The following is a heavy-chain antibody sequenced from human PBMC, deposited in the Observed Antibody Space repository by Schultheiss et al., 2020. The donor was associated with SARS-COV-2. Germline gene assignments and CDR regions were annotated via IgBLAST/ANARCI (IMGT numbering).Heavy chain of an antibody. D-gene: IGHD3-3*01. V-gene: IGHV3-23*01. J-gene: IGHJ3*02. CDR3: ANDPSRVYDFWSGSDDAFDI. Sequence: GGSLRLSCAASGFTFSSYAMSWVRQAPGKGLEWVSAISGSGGSTYYADSVKGRFTISRDNSKNTLYLQMNSLRAEDTAVYYCANDPSRVYDFWSGSDDAFDIWGQGTMVTVSS. CDR1: GFTFSSYA. CDR2: ISGSGGST.